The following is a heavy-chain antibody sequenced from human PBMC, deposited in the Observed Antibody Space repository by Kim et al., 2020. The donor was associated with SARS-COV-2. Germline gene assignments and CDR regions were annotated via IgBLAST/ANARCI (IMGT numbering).Heavy chain of an antibody. CDR1: GFTFDDYA. D-gene: IGHD2-2*01. V-gene: IGHV3-9*01. CDR3: AKDKLGGYQLLYYGMDV. CDR2: ISWNSGSI. Sequence: GGSLRLSCAASGFTFDDYAMHWVRQAPGKGLEWVSGISWNSGSIGYADSVKGRFTISRDNAKNSLYLQMNSLRAEDTALYYCAKDKLGGYQLLYYGMDVWGQGTTVTVSS. J-gene: IGHJ6*02.